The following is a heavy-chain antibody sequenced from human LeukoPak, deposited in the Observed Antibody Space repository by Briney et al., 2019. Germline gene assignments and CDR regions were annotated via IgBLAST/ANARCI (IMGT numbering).Heavy chain of an antibody. CDR1: GYSISSGYY. D-gene: IGHD3-10*01. V-gene: IGHV4-38-2*02. CDR2: IYHSGST. J-gene: IGHJ5*02. CDR3: AREKYNSGGSWFDP. Sequence: SETLSLTCTVSGYSISSGYYWGWIRQPPGKGLEWIGSIYHSGSTYYNPSLKSRVTISVDTSKNQFSLKLSSVTAADTAVYYCAREKYNSGGSWFDPWGQGTLVTVSS.